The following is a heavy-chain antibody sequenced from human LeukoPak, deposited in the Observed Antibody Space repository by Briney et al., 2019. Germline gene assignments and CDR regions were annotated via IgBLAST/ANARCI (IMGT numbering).Heavy chain of an antibody. CDR3: ARHGSTDYFDY. D-gene: IGHD2-2*03. Sequence: SETLSLTCTVSGGSISSSSHYWGWIRQPPGKGLEWIGSMYYSGGTYYNPSLKSRVTISIETTKNQFSLKLNSVTAADTAVYYCARHGSTDYFDYWGQGTLVTVSS. J-gene: IGHJ4*02. V-gene: IGHV4-39*01. CDR2: MYYSGGT. CDR1: GGSISSSSHY.